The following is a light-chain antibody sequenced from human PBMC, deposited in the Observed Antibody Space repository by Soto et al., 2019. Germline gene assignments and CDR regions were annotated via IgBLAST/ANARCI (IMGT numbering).Light chain of an antibody. Sequence: QSALTQPASVSGSPGQSITISCTGTSSDVGGYNYVSWYQQHPGKAPQLMIYDVSSRPSGVSHRFSGYKSGTTASRTISGLQAEDEAYYFCSSYTAITTTRVFGGGTKLTVL. J-gene: IGLJ2*01. CDR3: SSYTAITTTRV. CDR2: DVS. V-gene: IGLV2-14*03. CDR1: SSDVGGYNY.